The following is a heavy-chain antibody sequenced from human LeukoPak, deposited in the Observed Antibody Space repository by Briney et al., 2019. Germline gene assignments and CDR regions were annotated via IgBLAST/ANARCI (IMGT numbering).Heavy chain of an antibody. J-gene: IGHJ4*02. CDR1: GFTFSSYE. Sequence: PGGSLRLSCAASGFTFSSYEMNWVRQAPGKGLEWVSYISSSGSTIYYADFVKGRFTISRDNAKNSLYLQMNSLRAEDTAVYYCARPSSKRGANYFDYWGQGTLVTVSS. V-gene: IGHV3-48*03. D-gene: IGHD3-10*01. CDR3: ARPSSKRGANYFDY. CDR2: ISSSGSTI.